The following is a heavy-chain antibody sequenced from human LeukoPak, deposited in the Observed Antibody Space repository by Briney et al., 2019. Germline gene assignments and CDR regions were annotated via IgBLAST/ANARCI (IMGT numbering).Heavy chain of an antibody. Sequence: SGGSLRLSCATSGFTFRNYVMHWVRQAPGKGLEWVAVISYDGSNKYYADSVKGRFTISRDNAKNSLYLQMNSLRAEDTAVYYCARAGGTYYGIAFDIWGQGTMVTVSS. CDR3: ARAGGTYYGIAFDI. D-gene: IGHD1-26*01. CDR2: ISYDGSNK. J-gene: IGHJ3*02. CDR1: GFTFRNYV. V-gene: IGHV3-33*05.